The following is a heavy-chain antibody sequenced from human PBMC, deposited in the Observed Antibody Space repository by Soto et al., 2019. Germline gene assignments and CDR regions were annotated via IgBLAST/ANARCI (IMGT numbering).Heavy chain of an antibody. CDR3: AKDESSYRSPDSFDI. Sequence: ASVKVSCKASGYTFTSYYMHWVRQAPGQGLEWMGIINPSGGSTSYAQKFQGRVTMTRDTSTSTVYMELSSLRSEDTAVYYCAKDESSYRSPDSFDIWGQGTMVTGS. CDR2: INPSGGST. CDR1: GYTFTSYY. V-gene: IGHV1-46*01. J-gene: IGHJ3*02. D-gene: IGHD3-16*02.